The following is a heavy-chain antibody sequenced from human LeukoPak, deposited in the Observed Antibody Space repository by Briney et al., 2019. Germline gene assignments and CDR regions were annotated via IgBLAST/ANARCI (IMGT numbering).Heavy chain of an antibody. CDR3: ARSSPPGIYYYYYMDV. V-gene: IGHV3-74*01. Sequence: GGSLRLSCAASGFTFSNYWMHWVRQAPGKGLVWVSRINTDGSSTSYADSVKGRFTISRDNAKNTLYLQMNSLRAEDTAVYYCARSSPPGIYYYYYMDVWGKGTTVTVSS. J-gene: IGHJ6*03. D-gene: IGHD6-13*01. CDR2: INTDGSST. CDR1: GFTFSNYW.